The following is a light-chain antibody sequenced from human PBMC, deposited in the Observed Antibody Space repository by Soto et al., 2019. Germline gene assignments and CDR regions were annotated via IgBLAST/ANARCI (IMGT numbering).Light chain of an antibody. V-gene: IGKV3-11*01. Sequence: EVLLTQSPDTLSLSPGERSTPSCRASQSVSSFLAWYQQKPGQAPRLLIYDESNRATGIPDRFSGSGSGTDFTLTISSIEPEDFAVYYCQHRSSWPGAFGPGTQLDIK. CDR3: QHRSSWPGA. CDR1: QSVSSF. CDR2: DES. J-gene: IGKJ3*01.